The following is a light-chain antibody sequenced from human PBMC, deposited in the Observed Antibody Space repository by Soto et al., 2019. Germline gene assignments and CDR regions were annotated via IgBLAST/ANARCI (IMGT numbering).Light chain of an antibody. CDR1: SSNIGNNF. CDR3: ATWDDSLSAVM. CDR2: DNN. J-gene: IGLJ3*02. V-gene: IGLV1-51*01. Sequence: QSVRTQPPSVSASPGQKVTISCSGSSSNIGNNFVSWYQHLPGTAPKLLIYDNNKRPSGIPDRFSGSDSGTSATLGITGLQTGDEADYYCATWDDSLSAVMFGGGTQLTVL.